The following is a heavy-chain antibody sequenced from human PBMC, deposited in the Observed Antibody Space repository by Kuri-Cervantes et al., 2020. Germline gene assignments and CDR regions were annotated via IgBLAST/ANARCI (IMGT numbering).Heavy chain of an antibody. CDR1: GFTFSSYS. J-gene: IGHJ6*02. Sequence: GSLRLSCAASGFTFSSYSMNWVRQAPGKGLEWIGYIYYSGSTYYNPSLKSRVTMSVDTSKNQFSLKLSSVTAADTAVYYCARDRVAARLYYYYGMDVWGQGTTVTVSS. CDR2: IYYSGST. D-gene: IGHD6-6*01. V-gene: IGHV4-59*12. CDR3: ARDRVAARLYYYYGMDV.